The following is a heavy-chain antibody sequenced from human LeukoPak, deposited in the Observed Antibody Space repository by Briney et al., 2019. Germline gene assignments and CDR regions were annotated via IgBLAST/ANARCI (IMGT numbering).Heavy chain of an antibody. Sequence: GGSLRLSCAASGFTFSSYAMSWVRQAPGKGLEWVSAISGSGGSTYYADSVKGRFTISRDNSKNTLYLQTNSLRAEDTAVYYCAKDQGRANWFDPWGQGTLVTVSS. J-gene: IGHJ5*02. CDR2: ISGSGGST. V-gene: IGHV3-23*01. CDR3: AKDQGRANWFDP. CDR1: GFTFSSYA. D-gene: IGHD3-10*01.